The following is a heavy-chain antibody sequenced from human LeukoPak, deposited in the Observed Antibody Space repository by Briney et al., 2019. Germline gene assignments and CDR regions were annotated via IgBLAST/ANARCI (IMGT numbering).Heavy chain of an antibody. J-gene: IGHJ5*02. V-gene: IGHV4-4*07. Sequence: SETLSLTCTVSGGSISSYYWSWIRQPAGKGLEWIERIYTSGSTNYNPSLKSRVTMSVDTSKNQFSLKLSSVTAADTAVYYCARSIVVVTPRTWFDPWGQGTLVTVSS. CDR1: GGSISSYY. D-gene: IGHD2-21*02. CDR2: IYTSGST. CDR3: ARSIVVVTPRTWFDP.